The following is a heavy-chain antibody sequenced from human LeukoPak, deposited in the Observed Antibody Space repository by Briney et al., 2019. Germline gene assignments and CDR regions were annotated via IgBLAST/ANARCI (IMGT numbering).Heavy chain of an antibody. V-gene: IGHV4-59*01. D-gene: IGHD3-22*01. Sequence: SETLSLTCIVSGGSINNYYWNWIRQPPGKGLEWIGYIYDSGVTSYNPSLKSRATISLDTSKNQFSLKLSSVTAADTAVYYCARNAAVVKFYYWGQGTLVTVSS. J-gene: IGHJ4*02. CDR1: GGSINNYY. CDR2: IYDSGVT. CDR3: ARNAAVVKFYY.